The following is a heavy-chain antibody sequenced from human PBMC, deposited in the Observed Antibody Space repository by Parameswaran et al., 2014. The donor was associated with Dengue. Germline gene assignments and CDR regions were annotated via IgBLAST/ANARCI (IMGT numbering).Heavy chain of an antibody. CDR3: AHSPYASNYYGNWFDP. V-gene: IGHV2-5*01. D-gene: IGHD4-11*01. Sequence: SGPTLVKPTQTLTLTCTFSGFSLSSGGVGVGWIRQPPGKALEWLALIYWNDDKRYSPSLRSRLTITKDTSKNQVVLTVANMDPVDTATYYCAHSPYASNYYGNWFDPWGQGTPVTVSS. CDR2: IYWNDDK. J-gene: IGHJ5*02. CDR1: GFSLSSGGVG.